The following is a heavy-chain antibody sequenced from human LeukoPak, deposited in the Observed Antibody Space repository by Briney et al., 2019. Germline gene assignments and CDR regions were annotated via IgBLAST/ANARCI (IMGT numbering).Heavy chain of an antibody. D-gene: IGHD6-13*01. CDR2: IYSGGGT. J-gene: IGHJ4*02. V-gene: IGHV3-53*01. CDR1: GFTVSSNY. Sequence: GGSLRLSCAASGFTVSSNYMSWVRQAPGKGLEWGSVIYSGGGTYYADSVKGRFTISRDNSKNTLYLQMNSLRAEDTAVYYCARIRPRAAADYWGQGTLVTVSS. CDR3: ARIRPRAAADY.